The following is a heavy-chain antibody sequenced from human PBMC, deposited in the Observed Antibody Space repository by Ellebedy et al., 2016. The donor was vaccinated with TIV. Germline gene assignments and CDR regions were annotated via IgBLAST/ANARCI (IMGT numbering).Heavy chain of an antibody. CDR2: ISSSNSYI. CDR3: ARGVGSGWYRHYYGMDV. Sequence: LSLTCAASGFTFSTYSMNWVRQAPGKGLEWVSSISSSNSYINYADSVKGRFTISRDNANSSLFLQMNSLRAEDTAVYYCARGVGSGWYRHYYGMDVWGQGTTVTVSS. CDR1: GFTFSTYS. D-gene: IGHD6-19*01. J-gene: IGHJ6*02. V-gene: IGHV3-21*01.